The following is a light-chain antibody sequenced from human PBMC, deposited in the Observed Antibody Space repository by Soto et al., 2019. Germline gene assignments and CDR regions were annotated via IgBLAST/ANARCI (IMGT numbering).Light chain of an antibody. J-gene: IGLJ1*01. CDR1: SSDVGSYNY. V-gene: IGLV2-11*01. CDR3: LSYAGRYNFV. Sequence: QSVLTQPRSVSGSPGQSITISCTGSSSDVGSYNYVSWYQQHPGQAPKFMIYDVNKRPSGVSHRFSGSKSGNTASLTISGLQADDEADYYCLSYAGRYNFVFGSGTKLTVL. CDR2: DVN.